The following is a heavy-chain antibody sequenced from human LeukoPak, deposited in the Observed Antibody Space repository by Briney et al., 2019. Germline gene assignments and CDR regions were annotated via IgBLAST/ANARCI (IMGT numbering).Heavy chain of an antibody. CDR1: GFTFSSYW. J-gene: IGHJ3*01. V-gene: IGHV3-74*01. Sequence: GGSLRLSCAASGFTFSSYWMHWVRQGPGKGLVWVSRINSDGSSTSYADSVKGRFTISRDNAKNTLYMQMNSLRAEDTTVYYCVKDKNRGALDFWGQGTMVTVSS. CDR3: VKDKNRGALDF. CDR2: INSDGSST. D-gene: IGHD2/OR15-2a*01.